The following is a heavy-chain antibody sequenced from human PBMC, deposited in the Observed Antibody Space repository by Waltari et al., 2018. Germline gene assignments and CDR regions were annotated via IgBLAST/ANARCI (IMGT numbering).Heavy chain of an antibody. D-gene: IGHD4-17*01. J-gene: IGHJ1*01. CDR1: GYPLRQYA. CDR2: ISHDATKK. Sequence: QVQLVEAGGGVVEPGGSLRLSCTASGYPLRQYAMHWVRQAPGKGLEWVALISHDATKKNYAQSLQRRFTISRDNSRNTLYLEINNVRVADTALYYCAKDDYGDEYFQHWGQGTLVTVSS. CDR3: AKDDYGDEYFQH. V-gene: IGHV3-33*05.